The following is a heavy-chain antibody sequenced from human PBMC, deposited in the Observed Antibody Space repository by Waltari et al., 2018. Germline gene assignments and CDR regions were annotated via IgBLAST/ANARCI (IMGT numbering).Heavy chain of an antibody. CDR1: GYTFTDYY. CDR3: ATEYGSSMRYYYYGMDV. D-gene: IGHD6-6*01. Sequence: EVQLVQSGAEVKKPGATVKISCKVSGYTFTDYYMHWVQQAPAKGLEWMGLVDPEDGETIYAEKFQGRVTITADTSTDTAYMELSSLRSEDTAVYYCATEYGSSMRYYYYGMDVWGQGTTVTVSS. J-gene: IGHJ6*02. CDR2: VDPEDGET. V-gene: IGHV1-69-2*01.